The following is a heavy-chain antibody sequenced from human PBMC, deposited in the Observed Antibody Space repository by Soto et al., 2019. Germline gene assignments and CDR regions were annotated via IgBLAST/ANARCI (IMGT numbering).Heavy chain of an antibody. CDR3: ARGALGVVHAQYFDY. D-gene: IGHD2-21*01. V-gene: IGHV1-18*01. CDR1: NYTFPSFG. CDR2: ISTYKAHT. J-gene: IGHJ4*02. Sequence: GASVKVSCKAPNYTFPSFGISWMRQAPGQGLEWMGWISTYKAHTKYAPNFQGRVTMTTDTSTTTAYMELRSLRYDDTAVYYCARGALGVVHAQYFDYWGQGTQVTVSS.